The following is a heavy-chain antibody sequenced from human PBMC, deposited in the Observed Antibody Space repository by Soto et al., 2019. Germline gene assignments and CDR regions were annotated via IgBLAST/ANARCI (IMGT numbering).Heavy chain of an antibody. CDR2: IRSKAFGGTT. CDR3: ARDHIFAFDY. V-gene: IGHV3-49*04. CDR1: GFIFGDHA. Sequence: GGSLGLSCTASGFIFGDHAMSWVRQAPGKGLEWVGFIRSKAFGGTTEYAASVTGRFTISRDDSKSIAYLQMNSLKTEDTAMYFCARDHIFAFDYWGQGTLVTVSS. D-gene: IGHD2-15*01. J-gene: IGHJ4*02.